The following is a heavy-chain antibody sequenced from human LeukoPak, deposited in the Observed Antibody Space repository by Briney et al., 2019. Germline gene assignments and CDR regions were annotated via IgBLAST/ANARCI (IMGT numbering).Heavy chain of an antibody. Sequence: GGSLRLSCAASGFTFSSYAMSWVRHAPGKGLEWVSAISGSGGSTYYADSVKGRFTISRDNSKNTLYLQMNSLRAEDTAVYYCAKGSYYDILTGYYLDYWGQGTLVTVSS. D-gene: IGHD3-9*01. CDR1: GFTFSSYA. J-gene: IGHJ4*02. V-gene: IGHV3-23*01. CDR3: AKGSYYDILTGYYLDY. CDR2: ISGSGGST.